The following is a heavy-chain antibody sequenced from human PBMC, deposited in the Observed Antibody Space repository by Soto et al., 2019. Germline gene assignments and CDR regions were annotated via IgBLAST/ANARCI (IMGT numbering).Heavy chain of an antibody. J-gene: IGHJ4*02. CDR1: DFSLGPYW. CDR2: LSSDGFGA. D-gene: IGHD3-16*01. V-gene: IGHV3-74*03. CDR3: ARDLGGPDY. Sequence: PGGSLRLSCAASDFSLGPYWMHWVRQVPGRGLEWVARLSSDGFGAAYADSVKGRFFISRDIARNTLSLQMNSLRADDTAVYYCARDLGGPDYWGRGTSVTVSS.